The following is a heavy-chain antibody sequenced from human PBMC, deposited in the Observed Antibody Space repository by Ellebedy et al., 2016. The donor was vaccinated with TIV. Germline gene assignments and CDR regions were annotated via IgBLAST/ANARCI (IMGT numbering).Heavy chain of an antibody. V-gene: IGHV2-5*02. Sequence: SGPTLAKPTPTLTLTCTFSGFSLDTSGVAVGWIRHFPGKALDWLAVISWDGDNRYSPSLTNRLTVSRDTSGNQVVLTMTKMEPMDTATYYCARRRGGDAFDVWGRGTLVTVSA. CDR1: GFSLDTSGVA. CDR3: ARRRGGDAFDV. J-gene: IGHJ3*01. D-gene: IGHD3-16*01. CDR2: ISWDGDN.